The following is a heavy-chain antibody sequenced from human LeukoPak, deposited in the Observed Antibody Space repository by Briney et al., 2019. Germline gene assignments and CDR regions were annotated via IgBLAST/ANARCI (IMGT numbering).Heavy chain of an antibody. Sequence: GGSLRLSCAASGFTLSTYWMNWVRQAPGKGLEWVATIKQDGSEKYYVDSVKGRFTISRDNAKNSLYVQMNSLRAEDTAVYYCARANLKYYMDVWGKGTTVTVSS. CDR3: ARANLKYYMDV. J-gene: IGHJ6*03. V-gene: IGHV3-7*01. D-gene: IGHD1-14*01. CDR2: IKQDGSEK. CDR1: GFTLSTYW.